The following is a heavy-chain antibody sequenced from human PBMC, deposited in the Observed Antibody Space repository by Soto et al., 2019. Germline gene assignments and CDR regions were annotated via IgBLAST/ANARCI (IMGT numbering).Heavy chain of an antibody. D-gene: IGHD3-10*01. CDR3: XKXRGRVXTSWHFDY. CDR2: IHGGGNSA. CDR1: GFTFSXXA. Sequence: EVQLLESGGDLVQPGRSLRLSCAASGFTFSXXAXXXXXXXXXXXXXXVSVIHGGGNSAYYADSVKGRFTISRDNXXXXXXXXXXXXXXXXXXXXXXXKXRGRVXTSWHFDYWGQGTLVTVSS. J-gene: IGHJ4*02. V-gene: IGHV3-23*01.